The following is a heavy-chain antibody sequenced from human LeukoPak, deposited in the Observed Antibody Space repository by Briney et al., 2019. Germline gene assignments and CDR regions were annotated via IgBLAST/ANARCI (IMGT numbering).Heavy chain of an antibody. V-gene: IGHV3-9*01. CDR3: AKGTTVYYGTFDY. CDR1: GFTFDDYA. D-gene: IGHD4-17*01. CDR2: ISWNSGSI. Sequence: GGSLRPSCAASGFTFDDYAMHWVRHAPGKGLEWVSGISWNSGSIGYADSVKGRFTISRDNAKNSLYLQMNSLRAEDTALYYCAKGTTVYYGTFDYWGQGTLVTVSS. J-gene: IGHJ4*02.